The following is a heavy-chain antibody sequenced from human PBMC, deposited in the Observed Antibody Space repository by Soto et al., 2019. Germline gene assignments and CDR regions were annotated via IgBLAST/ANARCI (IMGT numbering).Heavy chain of an antibody. CDR2: ISGSGGST. CDR1: GFTFSSYA. D-gene: IGHD3-9*01. J-gene: IGHJ5*02. Sequence: GGSLRLSCAASGFTFSSYAMSWVRQAPGKGLEWVSAISGSGGSTYYADSVKGRFTISRDNSKNTLYLQMNSLRAEDTAVYYCAKDSYYDILTGRYTERGNWFDPWGQGTLVTVPQ. V-gene: IGHV3-23*01. CDR3: AKDSYYDILTGRYTERGNWFDP.